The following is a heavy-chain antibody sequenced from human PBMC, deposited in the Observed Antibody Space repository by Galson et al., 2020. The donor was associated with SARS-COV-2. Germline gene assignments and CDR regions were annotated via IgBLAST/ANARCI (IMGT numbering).Heavy chain of an antibody. CDR2: IYYSGST. J-gene: IGHJ6*02. D-gene: IGHD1-26*01. CDR3: ARDQGSGSYYIYAMDV. Sequence: ASETLSLTCIVSGGSVSSGGYYWSWIRQPPGKGLEWIGYIYYSGSTSYNPSLKSRVTISVDTSNNQFSLKLRSVTAADTAVYYCARDQGSGSYYIYAMDVWGQGTTVTVSS. CDR1: GGSVSSGGYY. V-gene: IGHV4-61*08.